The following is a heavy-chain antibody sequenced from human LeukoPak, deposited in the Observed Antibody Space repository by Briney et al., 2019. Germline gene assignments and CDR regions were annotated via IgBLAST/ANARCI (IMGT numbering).Heavy chain of an antibody. D-gene: IGHD4-17*01. CDR3: ARDNYGDYYYYGMDV. V-gene: IGHV4-61*01. CDR1: GGSVSSGSYY. Sequence: SETLSLTCTVSGGSVSSGSYYWSWIRQPPGKGLEWIGYIYDSGSTNYNPSLKSRVTISVDTSKNQFSLKLSSVTAADTAVYYCARDNYGDYYYYGMDVWGKGTTVTVSS. J-gene: IGHJ6*04. CDR2: IYDSGST.